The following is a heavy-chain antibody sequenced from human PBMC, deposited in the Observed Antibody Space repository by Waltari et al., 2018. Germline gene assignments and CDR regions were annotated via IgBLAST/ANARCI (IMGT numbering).Heavy chain of an antibody. D-gene: IGHD2-21*01. Sequence: QVQLQESGPGLVKPSETLSLTCAVSGYSISSGYYWGWIRQPPGKGLEWIGSIYHSGGTSYNPSPKSRVTISVDTSKNQFSLKLSSVTAADTAVYYCARRGGYGAVVRNFDYWGQGTLVTVSS. V-gene: IGHV4-38-2*01. CDR3: ARRGGYGAVVRNFDY. J-gene: IGHJ4*02. CDR1: GYSISSGYY. CDR2: IYHSGGT.